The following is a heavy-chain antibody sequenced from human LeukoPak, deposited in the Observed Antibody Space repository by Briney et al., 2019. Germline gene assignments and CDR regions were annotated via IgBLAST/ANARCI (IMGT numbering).Heavy chain of an antibody. CDR2: INAYNGNT. D-gene: IGHD6-19*01. CDR3: ARDPRIAVAGTAGAFDI. J-gene: IGHJ3*02. V-gene: IGHV1-18*01. CDR1: GYTFTSYG. Sequence: ASVKVSCKASGYTFTSYGISWVRQAPGQGLEWMGWINAYNGNTNYAQKLQGRVTMTTDTSTSTAYMELRSLRSDDTAVYYCARDPRIAVAGTAGAFDIWGQGTMVTVSS.